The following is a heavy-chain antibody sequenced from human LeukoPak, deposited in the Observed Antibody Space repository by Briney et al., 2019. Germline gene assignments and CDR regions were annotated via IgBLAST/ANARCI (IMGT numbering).Heavy chain of an antibody. V-gene: IGHV4-61*05. CDR3: ATQGYFDSSGYSYFAVDY. Sequence: SETLSLTCTVSGGSISSSSYLWSWVRQPPGKGLGWIGYIHYSGSTNYNPSLKSRVTISVDPSKNQFSLKLSSVTAADTAVYYCATQGYFDSSGYSYFAVDYWGQGTLVTVSS. J-gene: IGHJ4*02. D-gene: IGHD3-22*01. CDR1: GGSISSSSYL. CDR2: IHYSGST.